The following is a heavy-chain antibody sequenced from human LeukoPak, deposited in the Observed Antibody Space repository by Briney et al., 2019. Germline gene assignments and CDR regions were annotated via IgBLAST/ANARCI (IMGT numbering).Heavy chain of an antibody. CDR1: GFTFSSYW. V-gene: IGHV3-74*01. CDR2: ISSDGSSA. Sequence: GGSLRLSCAASGFTFSSYWMHWVRQAPGKGLMWAARISSDGSSADHADSVKGRFTISRDNAKNTLYLQMNSLRVEDTAVYYCARRRTIGDYDYWGQGTLVTVSS. CDR3: ARRRTIGDYDY. J-gene: IGHJ4*02. D-gene: IGHD3-16*01.